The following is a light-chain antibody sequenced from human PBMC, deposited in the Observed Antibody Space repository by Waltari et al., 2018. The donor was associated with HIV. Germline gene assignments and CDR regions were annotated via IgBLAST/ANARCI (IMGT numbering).Light chain of an antibody. CDR3: QVWDSGSEPPVL. CDR1: NIRTKS. CDR2: DDV. Sequence: SYVLTQPPSVSVAPGQTARITCGGNNIRTKSVHWYQQKPGPAPVLVVFDDVDRPSGLPGRFSGSNSGNMATLTISRVEAGDDADYYCQVWDSGSEPPVLFGGGTKLTVL. V-gene: IGLV3-21*02. J-gene: IGLJ3*02.